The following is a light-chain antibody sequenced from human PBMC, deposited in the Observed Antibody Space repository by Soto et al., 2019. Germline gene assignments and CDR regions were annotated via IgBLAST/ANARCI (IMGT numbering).Light chain of an antibody. CDR3: QQYSSLPHT. CDR2: GVS. J-gene: IGKJ2*01. CDR1: QTVTTNY. Sequence: EIVLTQSPGTLSLSPGERATLSCRATQTVTTNYFAWYQQKPGQAPKLLISGVSNRATDIPDRFSGSGSGTDFTLTISRLGPEDFVVYYCQQYSSLPHTFGQGTKLEVK. V-gene: IGKV3-20*01.